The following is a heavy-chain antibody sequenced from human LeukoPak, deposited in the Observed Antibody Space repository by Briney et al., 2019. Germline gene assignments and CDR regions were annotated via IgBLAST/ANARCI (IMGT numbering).Heavy chain of an antibody. CDR3: ARAPITSPFYFDY. D-gene: IGHD2-2*01. Sequence: GRSLRLSCTASGFAFDEHGMSWVRQVPGKGLEWVSGINWSGGSTGYADPLRGRFTISRDNAKNSLYLQMDSLRAEDTALYYCARAPITSPFYFDYWGQGTLVTVSS. CDR1: GFAFDEHG. J-gene: IGHJ4*02. CDR2: INWSGGST. V-gene: IGHV3-20*04.